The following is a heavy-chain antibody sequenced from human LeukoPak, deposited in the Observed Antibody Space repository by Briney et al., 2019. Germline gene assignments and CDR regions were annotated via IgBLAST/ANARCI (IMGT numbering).Heavy chain of an antibody. D-gene: IGHD1-26*01. V-gene: IGHV1-2*02. J-gene: IGHJ4*02. CDR1: GYTFTDYY. Sequence: ASVKVSCKASGYTFTDYYMHWVRQAPGQGLEWMGWINPNRGGTNYAQRFQGRVTMTWDTSISTDYMELNRLRSDDTAVYYCARDLIGGSYSMDYWGQGTLVTVSS. CDR3: ARDLIGGSYSMDY. CDR2: INPNRGGT.